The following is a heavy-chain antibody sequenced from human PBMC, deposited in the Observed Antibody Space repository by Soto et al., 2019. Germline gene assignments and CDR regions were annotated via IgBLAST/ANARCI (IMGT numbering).Heavy chain of an antibody. V-gene: IGHV4-34*01. Sequence: SETLSLACVVYGASFSGYYWTWIRQPPGTGLEWIGEINHSGSTKYNPSLKSRVTISVDTSKNQFPLKLTSVTAADTAVYYSERATNQFDSWGQGTLVTVSS. CDR3: ERATNQFDS. CDR2: INHSGST. CDR1: GASFSGYY. D-gene: IGHD2-2*01. J-gene: IGHJ4*02.